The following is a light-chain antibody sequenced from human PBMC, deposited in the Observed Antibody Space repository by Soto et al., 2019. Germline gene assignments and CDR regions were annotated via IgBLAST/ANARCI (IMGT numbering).Light chain of an antibody. J-gene: IGLJ2*01. Sequence: QSVLTQPPSVSGAPGQRVTISCTGTSSNIGAGYDVHWYQQLPGTAPKLLIYGDTNRPSGVPDRFSGSKSGTSASLAITGLQDEDEADYYCQSYDSALNVSVVFGGGTKVTVL. CDR1: SSNIGAGYD. CDR2: GDT. CDR3: QSYDSALNVSVV. V-gene: IGLV1-40*01.